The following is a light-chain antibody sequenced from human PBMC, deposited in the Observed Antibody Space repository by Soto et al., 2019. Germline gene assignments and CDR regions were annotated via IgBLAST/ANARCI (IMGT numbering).Light chain of an antibody. CDR3: QQYNNWPFIT. CDR2: GTS. J-gene: IGKJ5*01. Sequence: EIVMTQSPATLSVYPGERATLSCRASQSVATNLAWYQQRPDQSPRLLIYGTSSRATGIPARFSGSGSGTEFTLSISSLQSEDFAVYYCQQYNNWPFITFGQGTRLEIK. CDR1: QSVATN. V-gene: IGKV3-15*01.